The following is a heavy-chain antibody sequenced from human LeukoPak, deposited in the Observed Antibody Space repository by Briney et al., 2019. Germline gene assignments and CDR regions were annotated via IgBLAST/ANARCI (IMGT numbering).Heavy chain of an antibody. CDR2: IYYSGNT. CDR3: AREGSYDSSGYYTDY. J-gene: IGHJ4*02. CDR1: GGSISSYY. V-gene: IGHV4-59*01. Sequence: PSETLSLTCTVSGGSISSYYWSWIRQPPGKGLEWIGYIYYSGNTNYNPSLKSRVTISVDTSKNQFSLKLSSVTAADTAVYYCAREGSYDSSGYYTDYWGQGTLVTVSS. D-gene: IGHD3-22*01.